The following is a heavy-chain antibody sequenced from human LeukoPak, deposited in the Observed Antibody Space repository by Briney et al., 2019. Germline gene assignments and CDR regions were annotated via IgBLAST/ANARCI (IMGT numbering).Heavy chain of an antibody. Sequence: SETLSLTCTVSGGLVSSYYWTRIRQPAGKGLEWIGRIFTTGSTNYNPSLMSRVTLSVDTSKSQFSLKLRSVTAADTAVYYCARGDGSTMARGVSRYGWLYAWGQGALVTVSS. V-gene: IGHV4-4*07. CDR2: IFTTGST. D-gene: IGHD3-10*01. J-gene: IGHJ5*02. CDR3: ARGDGSTMARGVSRYGWLYA. CDR1: GGLVSSYY.